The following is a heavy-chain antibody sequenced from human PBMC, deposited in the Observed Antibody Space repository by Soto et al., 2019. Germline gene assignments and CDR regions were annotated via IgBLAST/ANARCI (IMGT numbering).Heavy chain of an antibody. CDR3: VRDRIWKGYYGMDV. CDR1: GGSISSYY. CDR2: IYYRGST. D-gene: IGHD1-1*01. J-gene: IGHJ6*02. V-gene: IGHV4-59*01. Sequence: SETMSLACTVSGGSISSYYWNWIRQPPGKGLVLVVYIYYRGSTIYNPSLKSLVTISVDTSKNQFSLKLNSVTAADTAVYYCVRDRIWKGYYGMDVWGQGTTVTGSS.